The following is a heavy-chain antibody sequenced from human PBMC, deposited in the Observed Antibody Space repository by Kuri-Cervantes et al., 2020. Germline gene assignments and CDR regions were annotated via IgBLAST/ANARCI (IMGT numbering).Heavy chain of an antibody. V-gene: IGHV4-34*01. Sequence: SETLSLTCAVYGGSFSGYYWSWIRQPPGKGLEWIGEINHSGSTNYNPSLKSRVTISVDTSKNQFSLKLSSVTAADTAVYYCARDPLAVAASGARYYYYMDVWGKGTTVTVSS. CDR2: INHSGST. CDR3: ARDPLAVAASGARYYYYMDV. D-gene: IGHD6-19*01. CDR1: GGSFSGYY. J-gene: IGHJ6*03.